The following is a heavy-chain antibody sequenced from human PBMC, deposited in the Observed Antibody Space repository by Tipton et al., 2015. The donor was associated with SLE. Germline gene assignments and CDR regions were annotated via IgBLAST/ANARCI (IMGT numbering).Heavy chain of an antibody. CDR1: GDSLSSNNYY. V-gene: IGHV4-39*07. CDR3: ARTLDALDI. CDR2: IHYAGGT. Sequence: TLSLTCSVSGDSLSSNNYYWGWIRQSPAQGLEWIGTIHYAGGTYYNPSLESRVAISMDTSKNQFSLKLTAVTAADTAVYYCARTLDALDIWGQGTMVTVSS. J-gene: IGHJ3*02.